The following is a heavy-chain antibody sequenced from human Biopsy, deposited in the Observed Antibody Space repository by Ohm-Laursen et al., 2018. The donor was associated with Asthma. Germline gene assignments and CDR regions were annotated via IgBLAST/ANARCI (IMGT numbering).Heavy chain of an antibody. Sequence: SVKVSCKTSGYTFNSAGITWVRQAPGQGLEWMGWISVYNGNTKVAQKLQDRVTVITDTSTGTAYMELRSLRSDDTAVYFCARAVDYSHYYGIDVWGQGTTVTVS. CDR2: ISVYNGNT. CDR1: GYTFNSAG. V-gene: IGHV1-18*01. CDR3: ARAVDYSHYYGIDV. J-gene: IGHJ6*02. D-gene: IGHD3-10*01.